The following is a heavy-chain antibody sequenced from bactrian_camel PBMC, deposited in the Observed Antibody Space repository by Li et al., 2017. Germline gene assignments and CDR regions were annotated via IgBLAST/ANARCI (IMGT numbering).Heavy chain of an antibody. CDR1: GFTFSPYC. D-gene: IGHD6*01. Sequence: HVQLVESGGGSVKSGGSLRLSCAASGFTFSPYCMGWFRQAPGKEREAIATIGSDRQTTYTDSVKGRFTISKDESDNSLYLQMNDLKPEDTAMYYCAAERWYGGSCGTYEYKDWGQGTQVTVS. J-gene: IGHJ4*01. CDR2: IGSDRQT. V-gene: IGHV3S55*01. CDR3: AAERWYGGSCGTYEYKD.